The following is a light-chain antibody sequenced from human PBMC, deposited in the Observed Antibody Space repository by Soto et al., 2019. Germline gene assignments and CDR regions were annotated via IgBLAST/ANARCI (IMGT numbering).Light chain of an antibody. Sequence: DIQLTQSPSFLSASVGDRVTITCRASQGISSYLAWYQQKPGKAPKLLIYAASTLQSGVPSRFSGSGSGTEFTLTISSRQPEDFATYYCQQLNSYPFTFGGGTKVEIK. CDR2: AAS. CDR3: QQLNSYPFT. CDR1: QGISSY. V-gene: IGKV1-9*01. J-gene: IGKJ4*01.